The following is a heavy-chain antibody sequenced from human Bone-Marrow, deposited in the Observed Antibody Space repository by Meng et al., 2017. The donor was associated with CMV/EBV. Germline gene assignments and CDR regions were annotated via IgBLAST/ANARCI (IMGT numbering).Heavy chain of an antibody. V-gene: IGHV4-61*01. J-gene: IGHJ4*02. Sequence: GSLRLSCTVSGGSVSSGSYYWSWIRQPPGKGLEWIGFISYSGSTNYNPSLKSRVTISADVSKNQFSLKLTSVTAADTAVYYCARARRYYDFWCGFGPTDWGQGTLVTVSS. D-gene: IGHD3-3*01. CDR1: GGSVSSGSYY. CDR2: ISYSGST. CDR3: ARARRYYDFWCGFGPTD.